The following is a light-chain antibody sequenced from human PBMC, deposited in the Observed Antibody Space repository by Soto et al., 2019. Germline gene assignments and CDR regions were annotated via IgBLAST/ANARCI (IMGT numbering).Light chain of an antibody. V-gene: IGKV3-11*01. J-gene: IGKJ1*01. CDR1: QSVSGS. CDR3: QLRNNWPQWT. Sequence: EIVLTQSPATLSLSPGERAILSCRASQSVSGSLAWYQQKPGQAPRLLIYDSSNRATGIPARFSGSGSGTDFTLTISSLDPEDFAVYYCQLRNNWPQWTFGQGTKVEIK. CDR2: DSS.